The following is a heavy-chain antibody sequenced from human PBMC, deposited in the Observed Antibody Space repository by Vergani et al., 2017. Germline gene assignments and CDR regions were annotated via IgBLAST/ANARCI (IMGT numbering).Heavy chain of an antibody. CDR1: GGTFGSHT. J-gene: IGHJ5*02. Sequence: QVQLVQSGAEVKKPGSSVTVSCRASGGTFGSHTISWVRQAPGQGLEWVGRVIPILGIAHYAQKFQGRVTITADKSTSTAYMELSSLRSEDTAVYYCASTYTTVTIGWFDPWGQGTLVTVSS. D-gene: IGHD4-17*01. CDR3: ASTYTTVTIGWFDP. V-gene: IGHV1-69*09. CDR2: VIPILGIA.